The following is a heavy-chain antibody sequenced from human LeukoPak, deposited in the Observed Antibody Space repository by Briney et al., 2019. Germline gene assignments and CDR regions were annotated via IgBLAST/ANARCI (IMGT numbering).Heavy chain of an antibody. V-gene: IGHV4-59*11. CDR3: ARGYDSSAYYPFNY. Sequence: SETLSLTCVVSGGSLSTHHWSWIRQSPGRGLEWIGYISDSGSTNYNPSLKSRVTISVGTSKNQFSLMLSTVTAADTAVYYCARGYDSSAYYPFNYWGQGTLVTVSS. CDR2: ISDSGST. J-gene: IGHJ4*02. CDR1: GGSLSTHH. D-gene: IGHD3-22*01.